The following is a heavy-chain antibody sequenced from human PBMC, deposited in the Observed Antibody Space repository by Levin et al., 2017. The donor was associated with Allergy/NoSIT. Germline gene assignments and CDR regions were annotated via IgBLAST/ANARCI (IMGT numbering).Heavy chain of an antibody. CDR1: GGSISSSSYY. CDR2: IYYSGST. D-gene: IGHD3-10*01. CDR3: ARPPRGFGEFLLHPNAFDI. J-gene: IGHJ3*02. V-gene: IGHV4-39*01. Sequence: SQTLSLTCTVSGGSISSSSYYWGWIRQPPGKGLEWIGSIYYSGSTYYNPSLKSRVTISVDTSKNQFSLKLSSVTAADTAVYYCARPPRGFGEFLLHPNAFDIWGQGTMVTVSS.